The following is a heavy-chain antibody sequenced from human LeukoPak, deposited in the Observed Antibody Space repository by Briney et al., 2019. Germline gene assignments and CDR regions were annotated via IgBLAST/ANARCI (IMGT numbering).Heavy chain of an antibody. J-gene: IGHJ4*02. Sequence: SETPSLTCTVSGGSISSGSYYWSWIRQPAGKGLEWIGRIYTSGSTNYNPSLKSRVTISVDTSKNQFSLKLSSVTAADTAVYYCARELHTYYYDSSGYYYAHYFDYWGQGTLVTVSS. CDR3: ARELHTYYYDSSGYYYAHYFDY. CDR1: GGSISSGSYY. V-gene: IGHV4-61*02. D-gene: IGHD3-22*01. CDR2: IYTSGST.